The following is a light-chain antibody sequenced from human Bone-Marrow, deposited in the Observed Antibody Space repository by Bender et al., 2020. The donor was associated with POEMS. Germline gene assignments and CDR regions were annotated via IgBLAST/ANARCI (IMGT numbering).Light chain of an antibody. CDR3: QAWETSAV. Sequence: SYELTQPPLVSVSPGQTASITCSGHKLGNRDVNWYQQHPGQSPVLVIYQDTMRPSGILGRFSGSNSENPATLTISGPQPMDEAAYYCQAWETSAVFGGGTKLTVL. V-gene: IGLV3-1*01. J-gene: IGLJ2*01. CDR2: QDT. CDR1: KLGNRD.